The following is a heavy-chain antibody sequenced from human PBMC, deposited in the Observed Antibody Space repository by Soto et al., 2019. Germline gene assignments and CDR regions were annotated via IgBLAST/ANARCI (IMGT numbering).Heavy chain of an antibody. V-gene: IGHV3-23*01. CDR3: AKGSGYSSKTQSYYFDY. J-gene: IGHJ4*02. CDR2: ISGSGGST. CDR1: GFTFSSYA. D-gene: IGHD6-19*01. Sequence: GGSLRLSCAASGFTFSSYAMSWVRQAPGKGLEWVSAISGSGGSTYYADSAKGRFTISRDNSKNTLYLQMNSLRAEDTAVYYCAKGSGYSSKTQSYYFDYWGQGTLVTVSS.